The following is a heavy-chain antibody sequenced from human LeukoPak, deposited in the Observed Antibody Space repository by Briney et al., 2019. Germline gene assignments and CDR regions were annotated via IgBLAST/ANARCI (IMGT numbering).Heavy chain of an antibody. D-gene: IGHD3-10*01. CDR2: IIPIFGTA. Sequence: ASVKVSCKASGGTCSSYAISWVRQAPGQGLEWMGGIIPIFGTANYAQKFQGRVTITADESTSTAYMELSSLRSEDTAVYYCARDKEPPGTGFGDSPTFDPWGQGTLVTVSS. V-gene: IGHV1-69*01. CDR1: GGTCSSYA. J-gene: IGHJ5*02. CDR3: ARDKEPPGTGFGDSPTFDP.